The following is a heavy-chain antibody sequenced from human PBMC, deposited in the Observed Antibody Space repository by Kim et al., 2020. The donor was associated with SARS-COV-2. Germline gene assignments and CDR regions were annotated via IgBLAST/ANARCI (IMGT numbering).Heavy chain of an antibody. CDR3: ARFPNIVGATQDFDY. D-gene: IGHD1-26*01. J-gene: IGHJ4*02. V-gene: IGHV1-18*01. Sequence: QKLQGRVTMTTDTSTSTAYMELRSLRSDDTAVYYCARFPNIVGATQDFDYWGQGTLVTVSS.